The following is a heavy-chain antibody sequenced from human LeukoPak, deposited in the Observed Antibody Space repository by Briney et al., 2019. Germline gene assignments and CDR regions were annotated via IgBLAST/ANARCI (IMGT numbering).Heavy chain of an antibody. J-gene: IGHJ4*02. D-gene: IGHD3-22*01. CDR1: GFTFSSYW. CDR3: ARDLPGGYYDSSGHDY. V-gene: IGHV3-7*01. CDR2: IKQDGSEK. Sequence: GGSLRLSCAASGFTFSSYWMSWVRQAPGKGLEWVANIKQDGSEKYYVDSVKGRFTISRDNAKNSLYLQMNSLRAEDTAVYYCARDLPGGYYDSSGHDYWGQGTLVTVSS.